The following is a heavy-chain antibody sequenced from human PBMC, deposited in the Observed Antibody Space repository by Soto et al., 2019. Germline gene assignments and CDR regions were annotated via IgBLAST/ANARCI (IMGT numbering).Heavy chain of an antibody. Sequence: EVQLVESGGGLVQPGGSLRLSCSASGFTFSSYAMHWVRQAPGKGLEYVSAIRSHGGSTYYADSVKGRFTISRDNSKNPLHRQMGRVRTEDTAAYYCVKDTCTPITMVRPVDKPHGMDVWGQGTTVTVSS. CDR1: GFTFSSYA. CDR2: IRSHGGST. V-gene: IGHV3-64D*06. CDR3: VKDTCTPITMVRPVDKPHGMDV. D-gene: IGHD3-10*01. J-gene: IGHJ6*02.